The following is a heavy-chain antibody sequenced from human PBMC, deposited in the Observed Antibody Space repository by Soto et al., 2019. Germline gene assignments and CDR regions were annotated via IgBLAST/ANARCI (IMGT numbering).Heavy chain of an antibody. CDR2: INHSGST. Sequence: SETLSLTCAVYGGSFSCYYLSWIRQPPGKGLEWIGEINHSGSTNYNPSLKSRVTISVDTSKNQFSLKLSSVTAADTAVYYCARDSIAARPGYYYYGMDVWGQGTTVTVSS. CDR3: ARDSIAARPGYYYYGMDV. J-gene: IGHJ6*02. V-gene: IGHV4-34*01. D-gene: IGHD6-6*01. CDR1: GGSFSCYY.